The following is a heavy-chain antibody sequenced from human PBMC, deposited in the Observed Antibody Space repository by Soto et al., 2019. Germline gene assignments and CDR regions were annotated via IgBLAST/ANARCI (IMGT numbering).Heavy chain of an antibody. CDR2: MYHSGST. CDR1: GGSISSGGYS. J-gene: IGHJ4*02. CDR3: ARVPDY. D-gene: IGHD2-2*01. Sequence: QLQLQESGSGLVKPSQTLSLTCAVSGGSISSGGYSWRWLRQPPGKGLEWIGYMYHSGSTYYNLSLKSRVTISIDRSKNQISLKLSSVTAADTAVYYCARVPDYWCQRILVSVSS. V-gene: IGHV4-30-2*01.